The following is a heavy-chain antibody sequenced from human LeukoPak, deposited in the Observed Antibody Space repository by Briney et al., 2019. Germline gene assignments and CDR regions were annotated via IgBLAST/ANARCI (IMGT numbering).Heavy chain of an antibody. CDR1: GGSFSGYY. CDR2: INHSGST. V-gene: IGHV4-34*01. CDR3: ARDCSSTSCSNGYYYYGMDV. D-gene: IGHD2-2*01. Sequence: SETLSLTCAVYGGSFSGYYWSWIRQPPGKGLEWIGEINHSGSTNYNPSLKSRVTISVDTSKNQFSLKLSSVTAADTAVYYCARDCSSTSCSNGYYYYGMDVWGQGTTVTVSS. J-gene: IGHJ6*02.